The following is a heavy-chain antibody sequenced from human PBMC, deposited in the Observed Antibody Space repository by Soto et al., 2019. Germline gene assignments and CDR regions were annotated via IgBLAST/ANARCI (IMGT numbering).Heavy chain of an antibody. CDR1: GGSFSGYY. CDR3: ARGATIFGVENWFDP. V-gene: IGHV4-34*09. Sequence: PSETLSLTCAVYGGSFSGYYWSWIRQPPGKGLEWIGEINHSGSTNYNPSLKSRVTISVDTSKNQFSLKLSSETAADTAVYYCARGATIFGVENWFDPWGQGTLVTVSS. J-gene: IGHJ5*02. D-gene: IGHD3-3*01. CDR2: INHSGST.